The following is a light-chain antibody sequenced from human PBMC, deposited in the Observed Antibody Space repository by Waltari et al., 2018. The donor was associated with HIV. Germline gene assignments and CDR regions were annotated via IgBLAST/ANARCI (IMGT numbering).Light chain of an antibody. CDR2: EVT. V-gene: IGLV2-8*01. CDR1: KRDIGTYAY. CDR3: SSFANRDGFYVL. Sequence: QSALTQPPSASGSPGQSVTLSCTGTKRDIGTYAYVSWYQQHPGKAPKLVISEVTKRPSGVSDRFSGSKSGNTAFLTVSGLQAEDEADYYCSSFANRDGFYVLFGGGTRLTVL. J-gene: IGLJ2*01.